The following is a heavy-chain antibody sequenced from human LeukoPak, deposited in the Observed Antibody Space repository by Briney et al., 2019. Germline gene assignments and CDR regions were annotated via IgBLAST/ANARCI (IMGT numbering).Heavy chain of an antibody. J-gene: IGHJ5*02. CDR1: GGSISSYY. Sequence: SETLSLTCTVSGGSISSYYWSWIRQPPGKGLEWIGYIYYSGSTNYNPSLKSRVTISVDTSKNQFSLKLSSVTAADTAVYYCAREGRYCSSTSCFDNWFDPWGQGTLVTVSS. CDR3: AREGRYCSSTSCFDNWFDP. V-gene: IGHV4-59*01. CDR2: IYYSGST. D-gene: IGHD2-2*01.